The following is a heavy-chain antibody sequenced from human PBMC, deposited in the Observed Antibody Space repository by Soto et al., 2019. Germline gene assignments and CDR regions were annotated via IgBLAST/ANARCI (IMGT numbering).Heavy chain of an antibody. CDR1: GYSFTNND. D-gene: IGHD3-16*01. J-gene: IGHJ5*02. V-gene: IGHV1-8*01. Sequence: ASVKVSCECSGYSFTNNDDSWVRQATGQGLEWMGWMNPGSGDTGYAQKFQGRVTMTRDISIATAYMELSSLRSDDTAIYYCARMATFGSLNWFDPWGQGTQVTVSS. CDR2: MNPGSGDT. CDR3: ARMATFGSLNWFDP.